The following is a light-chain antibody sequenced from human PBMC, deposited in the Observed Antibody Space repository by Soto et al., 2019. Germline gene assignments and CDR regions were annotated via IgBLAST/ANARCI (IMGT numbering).Light chain of an antibody. Sequence: DIVMTQSPGSLAVPLGERATINCKSSQTILYNSNNKNFLAWYQQKPGQPPKLLIYWASTRESGVPDRFSGSGSGTDFTLTISSLQAEDVAVYYCQQYFSFPRTFGQGTRLEIK. CDR1: QTILYNSNNKNF. J-gene: IGKJ2*01. CDR2: WAS. CDR3: QQYFSFPRT. V-gene: IGKV4-1*01.